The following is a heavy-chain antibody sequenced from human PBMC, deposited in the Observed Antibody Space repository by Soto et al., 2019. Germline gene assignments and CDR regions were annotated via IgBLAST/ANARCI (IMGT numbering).Heavy chain of an antibody. CDR1: GFTFSSYS. D-gene: IGHD6-13*01. Sequence: GGSLRLSCAASGFTFSSYSMNWVRQAPGKGLEWVSYISSSSSTIYYADSVKGRFTISRDNAKNSLYLQMNSLRDEDTAVYYCARDEKHPSTGTGYSSSSPFDPWGQGTLVTVSS. CDR2: ISSSSSTI. CDR3: ARDEKHPSTGTGYSSSSPFDP. J-gene: IGHJ5*02. V-gene: IGHV3-48*02.